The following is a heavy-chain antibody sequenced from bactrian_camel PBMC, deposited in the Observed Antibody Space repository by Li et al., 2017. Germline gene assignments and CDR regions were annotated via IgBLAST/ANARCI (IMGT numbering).Heavy chain of an antibody. CDR1: GFTFSAVI. D-gene: IGHD5*01. CDR3: AGAVGHVWYNY. Sequence: VQLVESGGGLVQPGGSLKLSCAASGFTFSAVIMSWVRQAPGKGLEWVSTINSGGGTAYYADSVKGRFTISRDNAKDTLYLQLNSLKTEDTAMYYCAGAVGHVWYNYYGQGTQVTVS. CDR2: INSGGGTA. V-gene: IGHV3S40*01. J-gene: IGHJ4*01.